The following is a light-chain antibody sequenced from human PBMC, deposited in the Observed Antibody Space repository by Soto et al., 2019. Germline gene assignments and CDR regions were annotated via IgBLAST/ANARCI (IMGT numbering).Light chain of an antibody. Sequence: DIQMTQSPSTLSASVGDRVTITCRASQSISTWLAWYQQKPGKAPKLLIYDASCLESGVPSRFSGSGSGTEFTLTIISLQPDDFASYYCQQYNSDLRTFGQGTKVEIK. J-gene: IGKJ1*01. V-gene: IGKV1-5*01. CDR3: QQYNSDLRT. CDR2: DAS. CDR1: QSISTW.